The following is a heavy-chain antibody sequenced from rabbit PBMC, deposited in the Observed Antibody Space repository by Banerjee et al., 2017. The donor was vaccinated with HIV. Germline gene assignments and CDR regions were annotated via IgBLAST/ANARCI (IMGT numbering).Heavy chain of an antibody. J-gene: IGHJ4*01. CDR2: IDTGDGDT. CDR1: GFSFSSSYW. CDR3: ARAYNSGWGGYFNL. Sequence: QEQLEESGGDLVKPEGSLTLTCTASGFSFSSSYWICWVRQAPGKGLEWIGCIDTGDGDTSSANGVNGRSPTSRHSAQNTLDLQMNSLTPADTATYFCARAYNSGWGGYFNLWGPGTLVT. V-gene: IGHV1S45*01. D-gene: IGHD4-1*01.